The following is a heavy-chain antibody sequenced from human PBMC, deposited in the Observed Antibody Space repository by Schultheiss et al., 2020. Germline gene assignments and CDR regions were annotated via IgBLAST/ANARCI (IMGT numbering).Heavy chain of an antibody. D-gene: IGHD2-8*01. Sequence: SETLSLTCSVSGDSISSPDYYWTWIRQPPGEGLEWIGYIYYSGSTFYNPSLKSRVTISIDTSWIQFSLKLSSVTAADTAVYYCARGEYINGIDYWGQGTLVTVSS. CDR2: IYYSGST. J-gene: IGHJ4*02. CDR3: ARGEYINGIDY. CDR1: GDSISSPDYY. V-gene: IGHV4-30-4*01.